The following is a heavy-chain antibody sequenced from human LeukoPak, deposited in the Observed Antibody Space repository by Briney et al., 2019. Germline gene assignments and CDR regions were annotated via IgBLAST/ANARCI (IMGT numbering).Heavy chain of an antibody. V-gene: IGHV5-51*01. D-gene: IGHD2-2*01. CDR1: GYSFTSYW. J-gene: IGHJ4*02. CDR2: IYPGDSDT. CDR3: ARVMRYQLSDY. Sequence: GESLKISCKGSGYSFTSYWIRWVRQMPGKGLEWMGIIYPGDSDTRYSPSFQGQVTISADKSISTAYLQWSSLKAPDTAMYYCARVMRYQLSDYWGQGTLVTVSS.